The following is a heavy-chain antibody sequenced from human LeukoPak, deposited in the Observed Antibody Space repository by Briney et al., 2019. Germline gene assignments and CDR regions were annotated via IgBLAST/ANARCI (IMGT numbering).Heavy chain of an antibody. J-gene: IGHJ5*02. CDR2: IYYSGGT. D-gene: IGHD2-2*01. CDR3: ARIGIKASTSGWWFDT. Sequence: SETLSLTCTVSGGSINSYYWSWIRQPPGKGLEWIGYIYYSGGTNYNPSLKSRVTISVDPSKNTFSLTLSSVTAADTAGYYCARIGIKASTSGWWFDTWGQGTLVTVSS. V-gene: IGHV4-59*01. CDR1: GGSINSYY.